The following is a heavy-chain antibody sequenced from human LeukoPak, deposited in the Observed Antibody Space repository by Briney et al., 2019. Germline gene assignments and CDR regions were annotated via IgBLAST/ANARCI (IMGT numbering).Heavy chain of an antibody. D-gene: IGHD6-6*01. CDR3: ARERLVGRWFDP. CDR1: GYTFTSYY. J-gene: IGHJ5*02. V-gene: IGHV1-46*01. Sequence: ASVKVSCKASGYTFTSYYMHWVRQAPGQGPEWMGIINPSGGSTSYAQKFQGRVTMTRDTSTSTVYMELSSLRSEDTAVYYCARERLVGRWFDPWGQGTLVTVSS. CDR2: INPSGGST.